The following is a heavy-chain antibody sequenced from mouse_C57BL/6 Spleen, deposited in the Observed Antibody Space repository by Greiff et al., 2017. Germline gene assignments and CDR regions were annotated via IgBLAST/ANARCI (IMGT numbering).Heavy chain of an antibody. D-gene: IGHD3-2*02. V-gene: IGHV1-39*01. CDR3: ARGARTAQAWFAY. J-gene: IGHJ3*01. Sequence: EVKLVESGPELVKPGASVKISCKASGYSFTDYNMNWVKQSNGKSLEWIGVINPNYGTTSYNQKFKGKATLTVDQSSSTAYMQLNSLTSEDSAVYYCARGARTAQAWFAYWGQGTLVTVSA. CDR2: INPNYGTT. CDR1: GYSFTDYN.